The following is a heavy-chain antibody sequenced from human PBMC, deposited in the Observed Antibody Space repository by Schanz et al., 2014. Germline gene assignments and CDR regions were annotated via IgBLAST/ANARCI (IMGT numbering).Heavy chain of an antibody. D-gene: IGHD2-15*01. CDR1: GYTLSNYG. Sequence: QVQLVQSGSELKKPGASVKVSCKASGYTLSNYGISWVRQAPGQGLEWMGWINPSNGNTVYAQNFQGRITMTTETSATIASMELRSLRSDDSAVYYCARAGFCSGSACYSLGIDYWGQGTLVTVSS. V-gene: IGHV1-18*01. J-gene: IGHJ4*02. CDR2: INPSNGNT. CDR3: ARAGFCSGSACYSLGIDY.